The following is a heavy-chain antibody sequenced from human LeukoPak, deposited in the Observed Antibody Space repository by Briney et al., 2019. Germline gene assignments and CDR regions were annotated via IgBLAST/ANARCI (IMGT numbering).Heavy chain of an antibody. V-gene: IGHV3-74*01. Sequence: GGSLRLSCAASGFTFSNYWMHWVRQAPGKGLVWVSRVNGDGSATNYADSVKGRFTISRDNAKNTLYLQMNSLRPEDTAVYYCARNHYGSVDYWGQGTLVTVSS. J-gene: IGHJ4*02. CDR1: GFTFSNYW. CDR2: VNGDGSAT. CDR3: ARNHYGSVDY. D-gene: IGHD3-10*01.